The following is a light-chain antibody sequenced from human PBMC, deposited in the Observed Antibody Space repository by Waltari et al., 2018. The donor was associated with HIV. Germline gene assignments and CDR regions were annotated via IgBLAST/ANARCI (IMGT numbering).Light chain of an antibody. V-gene: IGKV3-11*01. J-gene: IGKJ1*01. CDR1: QSVSRY. Sequence: EIVLTQSPATLSLSPGERATLSCRASQSVSRYLAWYQQKPGQAPRLLISDASNRATCIPARFRGSGSGADFTLTITSLEPEDFGVYCCQHRSNWPPTFGQGTKVEIK. CDR3: QHRSNWPPT. CDR2: DAS.